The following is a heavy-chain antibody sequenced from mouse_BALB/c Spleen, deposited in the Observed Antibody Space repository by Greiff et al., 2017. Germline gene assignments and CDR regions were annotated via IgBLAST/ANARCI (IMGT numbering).Heavy chain of an antibody. CDR2: INTSSGYT. V-gene: IGHV1-4*01. CDR1: GYTFTSYT. Sequence: VQLQQSGAELARPGASVKMSCKASGYTFTSYTMHWVKQRPGQGLEWIGNINTSSGYTNYTQKFKDKATLTADKSSSTAYMQLSSLTSEDSAVYFCARGDSYAMDYWGQGTSVTVSS. J-gene: IGHJ4*01. CDR3: ARGDSYAMDY.